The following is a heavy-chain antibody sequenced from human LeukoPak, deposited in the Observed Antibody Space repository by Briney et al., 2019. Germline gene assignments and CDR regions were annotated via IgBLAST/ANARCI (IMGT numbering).Heavy chain of an antibody. CDR3: AKSHDYDY. Sequence: GDSLRLSCAASGFTFSSYTMNWVRQAPGKGLEWVSSITSSSSYIYYADSVKGRFTISRDNAKNSVYLQMNSLRAEDTAVYYCAKSHDYDYWGQGTLVTVSS. J-gene: IGHJ4*02. CDR2: ITSSSSYI. V-gene: IGHV3-21*01. CDR1: GFTFSSYT. D-gene: IGHD4-11*01.